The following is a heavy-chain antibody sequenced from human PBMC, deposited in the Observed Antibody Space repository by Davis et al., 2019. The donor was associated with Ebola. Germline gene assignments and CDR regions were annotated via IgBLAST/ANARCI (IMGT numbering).Heavy chain of an antibody. J-gene: IGHJ5*02. CDR2: INHSGST. CDR3: ARGSFQLLRWFDP. CDR1: GGSFSGYY. V-gene: IGHV4-34*01. Sequence: GSLRLSCAVYGGSFSGYYWSWIRQPPGKGLEWIGEINHSGSTNYNPSLKSRVTISVDTSKNQFSLKLSSVTAADTAVYYCARGSFQLLRWFDPWGQGTLVTVSS. D-gene: IGHD2-2*01.